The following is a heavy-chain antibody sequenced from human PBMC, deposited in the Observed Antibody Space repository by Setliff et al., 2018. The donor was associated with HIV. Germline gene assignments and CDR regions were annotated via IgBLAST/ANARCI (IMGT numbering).Heavy chain of an antibody. D-gene: IGHD1-26*01. J-gene: IGHJ2*01. CDR2: ITSYNGNT. V-gene: IGHV1-18*01. Sequence: ASVKVSCKASGYTFSNYGITWVRQAPGQGLEWMGWITSYNGNTNYAKKFKGRVTMTTDTSTSIAYMELKSLRSEYTAVYYCARDHHSGRGSNFPWYSDLWGRGTLVTVSS. CDR1: GYTFSNYG. CDR3: ARDHHSGRGSNFPWYSDL.